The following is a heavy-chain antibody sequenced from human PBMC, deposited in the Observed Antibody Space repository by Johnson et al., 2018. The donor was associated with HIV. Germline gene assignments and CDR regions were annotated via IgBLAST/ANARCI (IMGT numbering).Heavy chain of an antibody. V-gene: IGHV3-66*03. J-gene: IGHJ3*01. Sequence: VQLVESGGGLIQPGGSLRLSCAASGFTVSTNYMSWVRQAPGKGLECVSIIYSGGTTHYADSVKGRFTISRDNSKSTLYLQIDSLRPEDSGVYYCAKGEAQEGWIQLQAYAFDFWGQGTMVTVSS. CDR2: IYSGGTT. CDR3: AKGEAQEGWIQLQAYAFDF. CDR1: GFTVSTNY. D-gene: IGHD5-18*01.